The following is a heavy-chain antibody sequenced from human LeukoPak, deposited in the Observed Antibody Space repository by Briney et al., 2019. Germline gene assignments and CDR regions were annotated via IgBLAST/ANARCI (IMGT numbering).Heavy chain of an antibody. CDR3: ARDYRRAAAENWFDP. CDR1: GYSISSGYY. Sequence: SETLSLTCTVSGYSISSGYYWGWIRQPPGKGLEWIGSIYHSGSTYYNPSLKSRVTISVDTSKNQFSLKLSSVTAADTAVYYCARDYRRAAAENWFDPWGQGTLVTVSS. CDR2: IYHSGST. V-gene: IGHV4-38-2*02. D-gene: IGHD6-13*01. J-gene: IGHJ5*02.